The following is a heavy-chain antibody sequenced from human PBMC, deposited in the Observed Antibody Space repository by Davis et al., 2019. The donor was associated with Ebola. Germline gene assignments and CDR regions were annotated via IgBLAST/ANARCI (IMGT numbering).Heavy chain of an antibody. Sequence: GESLKISCAASGFTFSSYAMSWVRQAPGKGLEWVSAISGSGGSTYYADSVKGRFTISRDNSKNTLYLQMNSLRAEDTAVYYCAKTNSSSSVLDYWGQGTLVTVSS. CDR2: ISGSGGST. V-gene: IGHV3-23*01. J-gene: IGHJ4*02. CDR1: GFTFSSYA. D-gene: IGHD6-13*01. CDR3: AKTNSSSSVLDY.